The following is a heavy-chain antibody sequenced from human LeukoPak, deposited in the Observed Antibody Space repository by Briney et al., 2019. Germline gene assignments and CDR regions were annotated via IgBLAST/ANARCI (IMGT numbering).Heavy chain of an antibody. CDR2: IYYSGST. CDR3: ARHDAQYSSSWYLDWFDP. D-gene: IGHD6-13*01. J-gene: IGHJ5*02. V-gene: IGHV4-59*08. CDR1: GGSISANY. Sequence: SETLSLTCTVSGGSISANYWSWIRQPPGKGLGWIGYIYYSGSTNYNPSLKSRVTISVDTSKNQFSLKLSSATAADTAVYYCARHDAQYSSSWYLDWFDPWGQGTLVTVSS.